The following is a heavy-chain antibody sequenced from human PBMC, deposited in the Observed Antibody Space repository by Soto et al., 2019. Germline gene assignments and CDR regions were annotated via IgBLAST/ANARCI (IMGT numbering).Heavy chain of an antibody. J-gene: IGHJ4*02. CDR1: GGSISSGGYS. CDR2: IYQSGST. Sequence: QLQLQESGSGLVKPSQTLSLTCAVSGGSISSGGYSWSLIRQPPGKGLEWIGYIYQSGSTYYNPSLKSRVTISVDRSKNQFSLKLSSVTAADTAVYYCARFLIFGSYYDYWGQGTLVTVSS. V-gene: IGHV4-30-2*01. D-gene: IGHD2-21*02. CDR3: ARFLIFGSYYDY.